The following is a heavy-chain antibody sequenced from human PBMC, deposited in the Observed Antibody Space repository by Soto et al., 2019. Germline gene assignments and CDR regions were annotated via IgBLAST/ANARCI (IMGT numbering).Heavy chain of an antibody. CDR1: GFTFSSYA. Sequence: GGSLRLSCAASGFTFSSYAMNWVRQAPGKGLEWVSVISGSGGSTYYADAVKGRFTISRDNSKNTLYLQMNSLRAEDTAVYYCAREGTLITIFGVVINRPYYYGMDVWGQGTTVTVSS. CDR3: AREGTLITIFGVVINRPYYYGMDV. J-gene: IGHJ6*02. D-gene: IGHD3-3*01. CDR2: ISGSGGST. V-gene: IGHV3-23*01.